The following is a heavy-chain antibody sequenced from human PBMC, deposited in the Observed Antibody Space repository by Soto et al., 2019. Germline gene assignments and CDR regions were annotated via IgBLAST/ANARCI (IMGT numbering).Heavy chain of an antibody. Sequence: GGSLRLSCAASGLTFSSYSMNWVRQDPGKGLGWVSSVSISSSYVYYADSVKGRFTISGDNAKDALYVQMKSVKVDDTAVYWCARGGSYWNDVGPDSGPGTLVTVSS. CDR3: ARGGSYWNDVGPD. J-gene: IGHJ4*02. CDR1: GLTFSSYS. D-gene: IGHD1-1*01. CDR2: VSISSSYV. V-gene: IGHV3-21*01.